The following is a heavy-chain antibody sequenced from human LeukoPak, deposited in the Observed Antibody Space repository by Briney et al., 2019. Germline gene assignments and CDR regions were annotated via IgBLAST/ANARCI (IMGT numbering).Heavy chain of an antibody. Sequence: GGSLRLSCAASGFTFSNAWMTWVRQAPGQGLEWVARIKSKTDGETTDYAAPVKGRFTISRDDSKNTLYLQMNSLKTEDTAVYYCTTDYYDYVWGSYRPDYWGQGTLVTVCS. CDR1: GFTFSNAW. CDR2: IKSKTDGETT. CDR3: TTDYYDYVWGSYRPDY. J-gene: IGHJ4*02. V-gene: IGHV3-15*01. D-gene: IGHD3-16*02.